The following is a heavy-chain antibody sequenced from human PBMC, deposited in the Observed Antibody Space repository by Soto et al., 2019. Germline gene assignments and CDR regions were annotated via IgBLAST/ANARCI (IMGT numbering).Heavy chain of an antibody. Sequence: EQVVESGGGEAQPGTSLRLVCGASGFSFKNYGIHWVRQALGRGLEWVAFISHDGKNKQYADSAKGRFTISRDNSKNTLYLEMNSLRAEDTAVYFCAKDWRLEQPNYGMNVWGPGTAVTVSS. CDR1: GFSFKNYG. D-gene: IGHD2-21*01. V-gene: IGHV3-30*18. J-gene: IGHJ6*01. CDR2: ISHDGKNK. CDR3: AKDWRLEQPNYGMNV.